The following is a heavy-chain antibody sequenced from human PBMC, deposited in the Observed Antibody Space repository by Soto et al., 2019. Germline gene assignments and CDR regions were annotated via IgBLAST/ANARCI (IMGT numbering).Heavy chain of an antibody. CDR3: ARVIIAAAGTGYGMDV. V-gene: IGHV1-2*04. D-gene: IGHD6-13*01. J-gene: IGHJ6*02. Sequence: ASVKVSCKASGYTFTGYYMHWVRQAPGQGLEWMGWINPNSGGTNYAQKFQGWVTMTRDTSISTAYMELSRLRSDDTAVYYCARVIIAAAGTGYGMDVWGQGTTVTVSS. CDR1: GYTFTGYY. CDR2: INPNSGGT.